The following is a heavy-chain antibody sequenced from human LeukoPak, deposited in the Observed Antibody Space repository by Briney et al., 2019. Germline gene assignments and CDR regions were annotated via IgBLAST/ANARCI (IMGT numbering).Heavy chain of an antibody. V-gene: IGHV4-59*06. CDR1: GGSISTYY. Sequence: SETLSLTCTVSGGSISTYYWSWIRQHPGKGLEWIGYIHYGGSTYYRPSLQSRVSISVDTSRNQFSLKQSSVTAADTAVYYCATWIIGGGRFDFWGQGTLVTVSS. CDR2: IHYGGST. D-gene: IGHD1-26*01. J-gene: IGHJ4*02. CDR3: ATWIIGGGRFDF.